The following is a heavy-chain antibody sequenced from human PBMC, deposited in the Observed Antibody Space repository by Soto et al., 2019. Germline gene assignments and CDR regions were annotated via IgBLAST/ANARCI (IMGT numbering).Heavy chain of an antibody. V-gene: IGHV3-74*01. CDR3: VRGTPTPGLDI. CDR2: IKTDSSST. D-gene: IGHD1-1*01. Sequence: GGSLRLSCAASGFYFSLYWMHWVRQAPGKGLVWVSRIKTDSSSTSYADSVRGRFTISRDNAKNTLYLQMNGLSVEDAAVYYCVRGTPTPGLDIWGRGTTVTVSS. J-gene: IGHJ6*02. CDR1: GFYFSLYW.